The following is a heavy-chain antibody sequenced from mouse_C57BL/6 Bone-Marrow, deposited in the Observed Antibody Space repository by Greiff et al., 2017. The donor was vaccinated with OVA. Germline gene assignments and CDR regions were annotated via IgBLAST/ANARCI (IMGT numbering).Heavy chain of an antibody. D-gene: IGHD4-1*01. Sequence: EVHLVESGGGLVKPGGSLKLSCAASGFTFSSYAMSWVRQTPEKRLEWVATISDGGSYTYYPDNVKGRFTISRDNAKNNLYLQMSHLKSEDTAMYYCARDRGSNWVLYYAMDYWGQGTSVTVSS. CDR2: ISDGGSYT. CDR1: GFTFSSYA. V-gene: IGHV5-4*01. CDR3: ARDRGSNWVLYYAMDY. J-gene: IGHJ4*01.